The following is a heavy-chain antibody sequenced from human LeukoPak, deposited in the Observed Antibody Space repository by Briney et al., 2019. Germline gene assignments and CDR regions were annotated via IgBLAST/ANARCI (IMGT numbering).Heavy chain of an antibody. J-gene: IGHJ4*02. CDR1: GFSFSGSA. CDR2: IRSKDNKYAT. Sequence: PGGSLRLSCAVSGFSFSGSAIPWVRQASGKGLEWVARIRSKDNKYATAYGESVKGRFTISRDDSKSTAYLQMNSLKVEDTAIYYCTAGSPCRGDCYRYLDYWGQGSLVTVSS. CDR3: TAGSPCRGDCYRYLDY. V-gene: IGHV3-73*01. D-gene: IGHD2-21*02.